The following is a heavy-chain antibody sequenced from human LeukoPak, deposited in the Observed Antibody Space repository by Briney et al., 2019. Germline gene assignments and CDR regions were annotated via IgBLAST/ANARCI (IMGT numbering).Heavy chain of an antibody. V-gene: IGHV3-9*01. CDR2: ISYSSETI. CDR1: GFPFDEHA. CDR3: AKDRGGGSQLGDAYDV. J-gene: IGHJ3*01. Sequence: GGSLRLSCAASGFPFDEHAMHWVRQAPGKGLEWISGISYSSETIGYVDSVKGRFTISRDNVRKSLYLQMNSLRIEDTALYYCAKDRGGGSQLGDAYDVWGQGTMVSVSS. D-gene: IGHD5-24*01.